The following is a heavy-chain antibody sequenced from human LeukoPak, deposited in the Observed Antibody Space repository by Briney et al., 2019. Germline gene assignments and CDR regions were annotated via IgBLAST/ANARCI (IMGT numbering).Heavy chain of an antibody. V-gene: IGHV3-48*03. J-gene: IGHJ6*02. CDR1: GFTFSRYE. CDR2: ISSSGTTV. D-gene: IGHD3-10*01. Sequence: GGSLRLSCVGSGFTFSRYEMNWVRQAPGKGLEWVSYISSSGTTVHYADSVKGRFTISRDNAKNSLYLQMNSLRAEDTAVYYCARDRITMVRGVIHAGMDVWGQGTTVTVSS. CDR3: ARDRITMVRGVIHAGMDV.